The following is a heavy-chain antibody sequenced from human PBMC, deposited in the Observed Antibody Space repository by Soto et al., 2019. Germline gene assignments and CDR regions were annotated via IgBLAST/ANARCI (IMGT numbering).Heavy chain of an antibody. D-gene: IGHD6-13*01. CDR2: IYYSGST. J-gene: IGHJ4*02. CDR1: GGSISSYY. CDR3: ARAKYDSSSWYYFDY. Sequence: SETLSLTCTVSGGSISSYYWSWIRQPPGKGLEWIGYIYYSGSTNYNPSLKSRVTISVDTSKNQFSLKLSSVTAADTAVYYCARAKYDSSSWYYFDYWGQGTLVTVSS. V-gene: IGHV4-59*01.